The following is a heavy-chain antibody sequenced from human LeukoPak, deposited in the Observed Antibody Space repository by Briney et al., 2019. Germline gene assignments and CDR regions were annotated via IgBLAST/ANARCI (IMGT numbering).Heavy chain of an antibody. Sequence: PGGSLRLSCAASGFTFSSYAMSWVRQAPGKGLEWVSAISGSGGSTYYADSVKGRFTISRDNSKNTLYLQMNSLRAEDTAVYYCASDGTGVGAKFDFDYWGQGTLVTVSS. D-gene: IGHD1-26*01. V-gene: IGHV3-23*01. CDR3: ASDGTGVGAKFDFDY. CDR2: ISGSGGST. CDR1: GFTFSSYA. J-gene: IGHJ4*02.